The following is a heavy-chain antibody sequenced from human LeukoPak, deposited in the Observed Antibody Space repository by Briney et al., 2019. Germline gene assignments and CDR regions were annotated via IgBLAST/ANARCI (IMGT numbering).Heavy chain of an antibody. D-gene: IGHD5-18*01. Sequence: GGSLRLSCAASGFTFSSYSMNWVRQAPGKGLVWVSHINSDGSITSYADSVKGRFTISRDNAKNTLYLQMNSLRAEDTAVYYCARDAVDTANAVWGQGTTVTVSS. CDR1: GFTFSSYS. CDR2: INSDGSIT. CDR3: ARDAVDTANAV. V-gene: IGHV3-74*01. J-gene: IGHJ6*02.